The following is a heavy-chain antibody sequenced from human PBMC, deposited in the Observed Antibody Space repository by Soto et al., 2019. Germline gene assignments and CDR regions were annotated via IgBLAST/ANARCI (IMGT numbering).Heavy chain of an antibody. D-gene: IGHD4-4*01. J-gene: IGHJ4*02. Sequence: GGSLRLSCAASGFTFSNYWMSWVRQAPGKGLEWVANIKEDGSERYYVDSVKGRFAISRDNAKNSLYLQMTSLRPEDTAVYYCTRGHPSIYNYWGQGTLVTVSS. CDR1: GFTFSNYW. CDR3: TRGHPSIYNY. CDR2: IKEDGSER. V-gene: IGHV3-7*01.